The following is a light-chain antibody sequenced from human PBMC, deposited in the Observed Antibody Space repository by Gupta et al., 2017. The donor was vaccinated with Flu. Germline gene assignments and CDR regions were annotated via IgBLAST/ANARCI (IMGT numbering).Light chain of an antibody. J-gene: IGKJ2*02. CDR2: VAS. CDR1: QGISNY. CDR3: QQWNNSPCP. Sequence: PSFLSASVGDRVTITCRASQGISNYLEWYQQKPGKAPRLLIYVASTVKSGVPSSFSGSVSGTEFTLTISSRQPEDFANYYCQQWNNSPCPFGQGTKVDIK. V-gene: IGKV1-9*01.